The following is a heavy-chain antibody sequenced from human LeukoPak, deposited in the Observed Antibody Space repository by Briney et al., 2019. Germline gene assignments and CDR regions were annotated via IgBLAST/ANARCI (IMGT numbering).Heavy chain of an antibody. Sequence: ASVKVSCKASGYRFIDYYMHWVQQVPGKALLWMGRGDPEDDQRIYAEKFQGRVTITADTSTDTAYMELSGLTAEDSAIYYCVTDFPRGLVGVVTPFDYWGQGTLVTVSS. J-gene: IGHJ4*02. CDR3: VTDFPRGLVGVVTPFDY. CDR2: GDPEDDQR. V-gene: IGHV1-69-2*01. CDR1: GYRFIDYY. D-gene: IGHD3-10*01.